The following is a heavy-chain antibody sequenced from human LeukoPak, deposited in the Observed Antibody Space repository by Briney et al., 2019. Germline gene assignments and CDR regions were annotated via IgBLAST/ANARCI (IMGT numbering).Heavy chain of an antibody. CDR3: ARAGHGYNGFQNYYYYYMDV. CDR1: GGTFSSYA. Sequence: TSVKVSCKASGGTFSSYAISWVRQAPGQGLEWMGGIIPIFGTANYAQKFQGRVTITADESTSTAYMELSSLRSEDTAVYYCARAGHGYNGFQNYYYYYMDVWGKGTTVTISS. D-gene: IGHD5-24*01. CDR2: IIPIFGTA. J-gene: IGHJ6*03. V-gene: IGHV1-69*13.